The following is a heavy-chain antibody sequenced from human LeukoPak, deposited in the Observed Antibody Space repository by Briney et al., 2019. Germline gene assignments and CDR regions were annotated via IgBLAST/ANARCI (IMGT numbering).Heavy chain of an antibody. V-gene: IGHV3-9*01. Sequence: PGGSLRLSCAASGFTFDDYAMHWVRQAPGKGLEWVSGISWNSGSIGYADSVKGRFTISRDNAKNSLYLQMNSLRAEDTAVYYCARGAPIMVDPGPMASWGQGTLVTVSS. CDR1: GFTFDDYA. J-gene: IGHJ4*02. CDR3: ARGAPIMVDPGPMAS. D-gene: IGHD2-8*01. CDR2: ISWNSGSI.